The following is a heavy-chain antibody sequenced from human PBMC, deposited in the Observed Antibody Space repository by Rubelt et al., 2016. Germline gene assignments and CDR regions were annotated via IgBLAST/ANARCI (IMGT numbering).Heavy chain of an antibody. J-gene: IGHJ4*01. V-gene: IGHV4-34*01. CDR2: INHSGST. Sequence: GLEWIGEINHSGSTNYNPSLKSRLTVSVDTSKNQFSLKLTSLTSADTAAYYCARDRSSGWYRNYFDYWGHGTLVTVSS. CDR3: ARDRSSGWYRNYFDY. D-gene: IGHD6-19*01.